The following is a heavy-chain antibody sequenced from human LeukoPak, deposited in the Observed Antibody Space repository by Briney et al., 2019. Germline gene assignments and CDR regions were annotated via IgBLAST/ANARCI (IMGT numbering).Heavy chain of an antibody. Sequence: GGSLRLSCAASGFTFSSYGMHWVRQAPGKGLEWVAVISYDGSNKYYADSVKGRFTISRDNSKNTLYLQMNSLRAEDTAVYYCAEDGGVAGNPYYYYGMDVWGKGTTVTVSS. V-gene: IGHV3-30*18. D-gene: IGHD6-19*01. CDR3: AEDGGVAGNPYYYYGMDV. CDR1: GFTFSSYG. J-gene: IGHJ6*04. CDR2: ISYDGSNK.